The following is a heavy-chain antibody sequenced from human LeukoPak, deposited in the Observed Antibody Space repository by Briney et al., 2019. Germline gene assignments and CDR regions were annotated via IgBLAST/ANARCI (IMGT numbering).Heavy chain of an antibody. Sequence: PSETLSLTCTVSGGSISSGGYYWSWIRQPPGKGLEWIGYIYYSGSAYYSPSLKSRVTISVDTSKNQFSLKLSSVTAADTAVYYCARVSLVQTAVSFDYWGQGTLVTVSS. D-gene: IGHD2-2*01. CDR2: IYYSGSA. CDR1: GGSISSGGYY. CDR3: ARVSLVQTAVSFDY. V-gene: IGHV4-30-4*08. J-gene: IGHJ4*02.